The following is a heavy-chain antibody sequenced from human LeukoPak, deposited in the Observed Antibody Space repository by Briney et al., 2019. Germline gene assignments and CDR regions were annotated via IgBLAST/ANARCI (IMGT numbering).Heavy chain of an antibody. CDR2: IYHSGST. V-gene: IGHV4-30-2*03. J-gene: IGHJ5*02. CDR1: GDSVNNGGYS. CDR3: AKSSGSLFDP. Sequence: PSETLSLTCAVSGDSVNNGGYSWSWIRQPPGKGLEWIGSIYHSGSTYYNPSLKSRVTMSVDTSKNQFSLKLSSVTAADTAVYYCAKSSGSLFDPWGQGTLVTVS. D-gene: IGHD3-10*01.